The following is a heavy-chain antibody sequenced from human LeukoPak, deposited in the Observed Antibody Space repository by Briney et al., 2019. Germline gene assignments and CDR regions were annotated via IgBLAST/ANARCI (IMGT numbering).Heavy chain of an antibody. D-gene: IGHD6-19*01. CDR3: ARDLHRDVSVASDY. CDR1: GYTFTSYG. J-gene: IGHJ4*02. V-gene: IGHV1-18*01. Sequence: ASVKVSCKASGYTFTSYGISLVRQAPGQGLEWMGWISVYNGNTNYAQKVQDRVTMTTDTSTNTAYMELRSLRSDDTAVYYCARDLHRDVSVASDYWGQGTLVTVSS. CDR2: ISVYNGNT.